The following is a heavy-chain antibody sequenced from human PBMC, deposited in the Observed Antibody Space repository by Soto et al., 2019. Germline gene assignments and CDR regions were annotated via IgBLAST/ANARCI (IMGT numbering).Heavy chain of an antibody. CDR3: ASGYSYGYGGIDY. V-gene: IGHV4-31*03. D-gene: IGHD5-18*01. CDR2: IYYSGST. Sequence: QVQLQESGPGLVKPSQTLSLTCTVSGGSISSGGYYWSWIRQHPGKGLEWIGYIYYSGSTYYNPSRKSRVTISVDTSKNQFSLKLSSVTAADTAVYYCASGYSYGYGGIDYWGQGTLVTVSS. J-gene: IGHJ4*02. CDR1: GGSISSGGYY.